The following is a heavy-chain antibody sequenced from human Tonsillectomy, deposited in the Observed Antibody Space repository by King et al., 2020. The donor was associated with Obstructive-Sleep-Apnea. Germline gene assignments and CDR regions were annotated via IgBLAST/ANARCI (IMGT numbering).Heavy chain of an antibody. CDR1: GFTFNSYW. CDR2: IKQDGSET. CDR3: AKCTRSSCYYYGMDV. J-gene: IGHJ6*02. V-gene: IGHV3-7*01. Sequence: VQLVESGGGLVQPGGSLRLSCAASGFTFNSYWMSWVRQAPGKGLEWVANIKQDGSETYYVDSVKGRFTISRDNAKSSLSLQMNSLRAEDTAMYYCAKCTRSSCYYYGMDVWGQGTTVTVSS. D-gene: IGHD6-13*01.